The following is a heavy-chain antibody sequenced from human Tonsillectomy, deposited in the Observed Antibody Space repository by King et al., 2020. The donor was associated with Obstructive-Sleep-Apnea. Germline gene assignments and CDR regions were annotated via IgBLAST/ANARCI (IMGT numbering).Heavy chain of an antibody. D-gene: IGHD6-13*01. Sequence: VQLVESGGGLVKPGGSLRLSCAASGFTFSDYYMSWIRQAPGKGLEWVSYISDSGSSKDYADSVKGRFSISRDNAKNSLYLQMNSLRGEDTAVYYCARYPYSTSWYTYFDSWGQGTLVTVSS. J-gene: IGHJ4*02. CDR3: ARYPYSTSWYTYFDS. CDR1: GFTFSDYY. V-gene: IGHV3-11*01. CDR2: ISDSGSSK.